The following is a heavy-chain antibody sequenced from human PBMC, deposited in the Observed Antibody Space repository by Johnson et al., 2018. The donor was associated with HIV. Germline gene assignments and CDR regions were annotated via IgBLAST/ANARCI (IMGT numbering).Heavy chain of an antibody. CDR1: GFTFSNYA. CDR2: ISGSGENT. Sequence: VQLVESGGGLVQPGGSLRLSCAVSGFTFSNYAMSWVRQAPGKGLEWVSGISGSGENTHYAESVKGRFTISRDNSKNTLYLQMISLRAEDMAVYYCVKVGLVGVKEGVGGLDIWGPGTMVTVSS. V-gene: IGHV3-23*04. D-gene: IGHD1-26*01. CDR3: VKVGLVGVKEGVGGLDI. J-gene: IGHJ3*02.